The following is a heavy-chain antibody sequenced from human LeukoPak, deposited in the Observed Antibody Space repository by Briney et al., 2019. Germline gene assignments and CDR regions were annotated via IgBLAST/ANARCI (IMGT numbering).Heavy chain of an antibody. V-gene: IGHV3-33*01. CDR2: IWYDGSNK. CDR1: GFTFSSYG. CDR3: ARDRGYYYDSSGSGYFDY. J-gene: IGHJ4*02. D-gene: IGHD3-22*01. Sequence: GGSLRLSCAASGFTFSSYGMHWVRQAPGKGLEWVAVIWYDGSNKYYADSVKGRFSISRDNSKNTLYLQMNSLRAEDTAVYYCARDRGYYYDSSGSGYFDYWGQETLVTVSS.